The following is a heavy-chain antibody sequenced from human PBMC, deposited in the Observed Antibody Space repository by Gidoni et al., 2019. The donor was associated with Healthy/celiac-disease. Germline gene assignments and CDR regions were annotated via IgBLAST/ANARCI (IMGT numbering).Heavy chain of an antibody. CDR2: INHSGST. CDR1: GGSFSGYY. V-gene: IGHV4-34*01. Sequence: QVQLQQWGAGLLKPSETLSLTCAVYGGSFSGYYWSWIRQPPGKGLEWIGDINHSGSTNYNPSLKSRVTISVDTSKNQFSLKLSSVTAADTAVYYCARVVGTSAFDYWGQGTLVTVSS. CDR3: ARVVGTSAFDY. D-gene: IGHD1-26*01. J-gene: IGHJ4*02.